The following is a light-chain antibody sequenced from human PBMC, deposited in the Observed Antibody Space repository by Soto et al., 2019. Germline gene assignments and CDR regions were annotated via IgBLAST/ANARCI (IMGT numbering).Light chain of an antibody. CDR3: QQYNNWPET. V-gene: IGKV3-15*01. Sequence: EIVMTQSPVTLSVSPGERATLSCRASQSINSNLAWYQQKPGQAPSLLIYGAFTRATGIPARFSGTGSGTEFTLTISSLQSEDLALYYCQQYNNWPETFGQGTKVDIK. J-gene: IGKJ1*01. CDR2: GAF. CDR1: QSINSN.